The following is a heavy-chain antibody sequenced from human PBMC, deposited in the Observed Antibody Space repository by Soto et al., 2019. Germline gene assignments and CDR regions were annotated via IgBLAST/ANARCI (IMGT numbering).Heavy chain of an antibody. V-gene: IGHV5-51*01. CDR2: MYPDDSDI. CDR3: ATAYVYDYENSNYYRDAFDI. Sequence: GESLKISCKASGYSFSFYWIGWVRQMPGEGLEWMAIMYPDDSDIRYSPSFEAHVTISADKSTSTAFLQWSSLKASNTAMYYCATAYVYDYENSNYYRDAFDIWGQETLVTVSS. CDR1: GYSFSFYW. D-gene: IGHD3-22*01. J-gene: IGHJ3*02.